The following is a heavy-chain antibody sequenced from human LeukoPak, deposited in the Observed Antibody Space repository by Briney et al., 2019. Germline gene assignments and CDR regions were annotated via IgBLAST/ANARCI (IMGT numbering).Heavy chain of an antibody. D-gene: IGHD4-17*01. CDR3: ARVPPYGDYFYYYYMDV. CDR2: IYTSGST. J-gene: IGHJ6*03. V-gene: IGHV4-4*07. Sequence: SETLSLTCTGSGGSISSYYWSWLRQPAGKGLEGMGRIYTSGSTNYNPSLKSRVTISVDTSKNQFSLKLSSVTAADTAVYYCARVPPYGDYFYYYYMDVWGKGTTVTVSS. CDR1: GGSISSYY.